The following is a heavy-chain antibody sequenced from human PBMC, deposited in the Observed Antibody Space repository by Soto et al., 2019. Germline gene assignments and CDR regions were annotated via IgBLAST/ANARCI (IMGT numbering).Heavy chain of an antibody. Sequence: SETLSLTCAVSGDSVSTHYWWSWVRQSPGKGLEWIGETHHSGSTHYNPSLNSRVTISVDKSKNDFSLKLTSVTAADTAVYYCARNGDCSSSRCNVGWFDPWGRGTLVTAPQ. CDR2: THHSGST. J-gene: IGHJ5*02. V-gene: IGHV4-4*02. D-gene: IGHD2-2*01. CDR1: GDSVSTHYW. CDR3: ARNGDCSSSRCNVGWFDP.